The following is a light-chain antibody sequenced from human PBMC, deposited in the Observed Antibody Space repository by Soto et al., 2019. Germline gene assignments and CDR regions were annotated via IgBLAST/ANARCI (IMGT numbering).Light chain of an antibody. J-gene: IGLJ1*01. CDR1: SSNIGATYD. Sequence: QAVVTQPPSVSGAPGQRVTISCTGSSSNIGATYDVQWYQQLPGTAPKLLIYGNSNRPSGVPDRFSGSKSSTSASLAITGLQADDEADYYCQSYDSSLSAHYVFGTGTKVTVL. V-gene: IGLV1-40*01. CDR2: GNS. CDR3: QSYDSSLSAHYV.